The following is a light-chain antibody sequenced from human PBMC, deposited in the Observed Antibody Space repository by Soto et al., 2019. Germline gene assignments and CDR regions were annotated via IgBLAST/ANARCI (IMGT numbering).Light chain of an antibody. V-gene: IGKV1-9*01. CDR3: QQLNSDWYA. Sequence: DIQLTQSPSFLSASVGDRVTITCRASQGISTYLAWYLQRPGKAPKLLIYGASTVQSGVPSRFSGSGSWTEFTLTISSLQPEDFGTYYCQQLNSDWYAFGQGTKLEIK. CDR1: QGISTY. CDR2: GAS. J-gene: IGKJ2*01.